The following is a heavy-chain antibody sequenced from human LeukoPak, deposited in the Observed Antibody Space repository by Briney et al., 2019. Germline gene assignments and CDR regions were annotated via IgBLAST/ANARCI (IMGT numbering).Heavy chain of an antibody. J-gene: IGHJ4*02. CDR3: AREGVLEWLLSSGRYFDY. Sequence: GVSVKVSCKASGYTFTSYYMHWVRQAPGQGLEWMGIINPSGGSTSYAQKFQGRVTMTRDMSTSTVYMELSSLRSEDTAVYYCAREGVLEWLLSSGRYFDYWGQGTLVTVSS. D-gene: IGHD3-3*01. CDR2: INPSGGST. V-gene: IGHV1-46*01. CDR1: GYTFTSYY.